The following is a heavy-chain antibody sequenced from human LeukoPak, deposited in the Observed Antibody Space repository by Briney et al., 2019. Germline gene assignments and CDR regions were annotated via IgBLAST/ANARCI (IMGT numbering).Heavy chain of an antibody. D-gene: IGHD1-26*01. Sequence: SETLSLTCTVSGGSVSSGSYYWSWIRQPPGKGLEWIGYIYYSGSTNYNPSLKSRVTISVDTSKNQFSLKLSSVAAADTAVYYCARVIVGGYFDYWGQGTLVTVSS. J-gene: IGHJ4*02. CDR1: GGSVSSGSYY. CDR2: IYYSGST. V-gene: IGHV4-61*01. CDR3: ARVIVGGYFDY.